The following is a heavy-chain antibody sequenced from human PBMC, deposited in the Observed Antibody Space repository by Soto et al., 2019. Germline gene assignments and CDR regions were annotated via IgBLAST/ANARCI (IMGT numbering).Heavy chain of an antibody. CDR3: ARVGYSSSWWGKYYYYGMDV. V-gene: IGHV4-31*03. J-gene: IGHJ6*02. Sequence: SETLSHTCTVSGGSISSGGYYWSWIRQHPGKGLEWIGYIYYSGSTYYNPSLKSRVTISVDTSKNQFSLKLSSVTAEDTAVYYCARVGYSSSWWGKYYYYGMDVWGQGTTVTVSS. CDR2: IYYSGST. D-gene: IGHD6-13*01. CDR1: GGSISSGGYY.